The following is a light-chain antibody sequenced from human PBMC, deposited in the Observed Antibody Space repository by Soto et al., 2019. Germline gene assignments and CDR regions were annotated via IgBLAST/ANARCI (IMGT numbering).Light chain of an antibody. CDR1: QSISSW. CDR3: QQYNSYSWT. J-gene: IGKJ1*01. CDR2: KAS. V-gene: IGKV1-5*03. Sequence: DIQMTQSPSTLSASVGDRVTITCRASQSISSWLAWYQQKPGKAPKLLIYKASSLESGVPSRFSGSGSGTEFTLTIRSMQTDHFANYYCQQYNSYSWTFCQGTKVDIK.